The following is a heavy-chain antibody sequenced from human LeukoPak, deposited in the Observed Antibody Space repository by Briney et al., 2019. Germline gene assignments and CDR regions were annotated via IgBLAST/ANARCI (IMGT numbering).Heavy chain of an antibody. V-gene: IGHV4-59*01. J-gene: IGHJ4*02. D-gene: IGHD7-27*01. CDR1: GASISTYY. CDR2: IYFTGST. Sequence: SETLSLTCTVSGASISTYYWSWIRQPPGKGLEWLGYIYFTGSTNYNPSLESRISISVDTSTKQFSLKLTSVTAADTAMYYCASSTGAIPGPSWYFDYRGLGTLVTVSS. CDR3: ASSTGAIPGPSWYFDY.